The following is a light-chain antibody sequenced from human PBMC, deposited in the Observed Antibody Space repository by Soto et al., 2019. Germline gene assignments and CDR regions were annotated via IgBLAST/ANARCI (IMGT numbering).Light chain of an antibody. V-gene: IGLV2-14*01. CDR1: SSDVGGYKF. J-gene: IGLJ1*01. Sequence: QSALTQPASVSGSPGQSITISCTGTSSDVGGYKFVSWYQQHPGKAPKFMIYDVSVRPSGVSDRFSGSKSGNTASLTISGLQAEDEADYYCCSXXSXXXYVFGXGT. CDR2: DVS. CDR3: CSXXSXXXYV.